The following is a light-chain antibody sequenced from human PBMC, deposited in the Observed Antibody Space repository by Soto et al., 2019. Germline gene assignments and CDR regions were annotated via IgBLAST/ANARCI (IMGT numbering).Light chain of an antibody. J-gene: IGLJ3*02. Sequence: QSVLPKPASVSGSPGQSITISCTGTRSDVGSYNYVSWYQQHPGKAPKLMIYEVSNRPSGVSNRFSGSKSGNTASLTISGLQAEDEANYYCSSYTSISTRVFGGGTQLTVL. V-gene: IGLV2-14*01. CDR3: SSYTSISTRV. CDR2: EVS. CDR1: RSDVGSYNY.